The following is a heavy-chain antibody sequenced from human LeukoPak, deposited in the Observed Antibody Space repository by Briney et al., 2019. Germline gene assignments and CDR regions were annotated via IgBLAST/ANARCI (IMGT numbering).Heavy chain of an antibody. V-gene: IGHV3-48*01. CDR1: EFTFSSYN. CDR3: ARVDSTLTFYYYFYMDV. Sequence: GGSLRLSCVASEFTFSSYNMNWVRQAPGKGLEWVSYISSSSDAIYYADSVKGRFTISRDNAKNSLYLQMSSLRAEDTAVYYCARVDSTLTFYYYFYMDVWGKGTTVAVSS. J-gene: IGHJ6*03. CDR2: ISSSSDAI. D-gene: IGHD2-2*01.